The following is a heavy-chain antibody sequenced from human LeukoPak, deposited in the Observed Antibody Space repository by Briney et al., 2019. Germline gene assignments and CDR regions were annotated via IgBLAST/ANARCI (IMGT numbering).Heavy chain of an antibody. CDR3: AKVSSRAAGSSDY. Sequence: GGSLRLACAASGFTFSSYAMSWVRQAPGKGLEWVSAISGSGGSTYYADSVKGRFTISRDNSKNTLYLQMNSLRAEDTAVYYCAKVSSRAAGSSDYWGQVTLVTVSS. CDR1: GFTFSSYA. D-gene: IGHD6-13*01. CDR2: ISGSGGST. V-gene: IGHV3-23*01. J-gene: IGHJ4*02.